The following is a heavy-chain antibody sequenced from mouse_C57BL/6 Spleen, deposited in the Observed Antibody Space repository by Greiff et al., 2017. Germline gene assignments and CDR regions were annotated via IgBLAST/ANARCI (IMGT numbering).Heavy chain of an antibody. CDR2: IDPSDSYT. CDR3: ARRGKGYFYY. V-gene: IGHV1-69*01. J-gene: IGHJ2*01. CDR1: GYTFTSYW. Sequence: QVQLKQPGAELVMPGASVKLSCKASGYTFTSYWMHWVKQRPGQGLEWIGEIDPSDSYTNYSPKFKGKSTLTVDKSSSTAYMQLSSLTSEDSAVYDCARRGKGYFYYWGQGTTLTVSS.